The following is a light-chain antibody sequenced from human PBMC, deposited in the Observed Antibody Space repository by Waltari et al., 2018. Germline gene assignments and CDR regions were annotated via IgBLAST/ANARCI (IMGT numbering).Light chain of an antibody. CDR3: QHYFNWPRT. CDR1: QGVSSH. CDR2: GAS. Sequence: EIVMTQSPAILSVSPGESATLSCRASQGVSSHLAWYQQKPGQAPRLLIYGASTRATGGPVRFSGSGSGTEFTLTISSLQSEDFAAYYCQHYFNWPRTFGQGTKVEVK. J-gene: IGKJ1*01. V-gene: IGKV3-15*01.